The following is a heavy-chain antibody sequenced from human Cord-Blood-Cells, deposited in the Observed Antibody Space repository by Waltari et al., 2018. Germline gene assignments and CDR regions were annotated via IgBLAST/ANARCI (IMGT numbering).Heavy chain of an antibody. Sequence: QVQLQQWGAGLLKPSETLSLTCAVYGGSFSGYYWSWIRQPPGKGLEGIGELNHSGSTHYNPSLKGRVTISVDTSKNQFSLKLSSVTAADTAVYYCARRAFYYYDSSGYYYWGQGTLVTVSS. V-gene: IGHV4-34*01. CDR1: GGSFSGYY. D-gene: IGHD3-22*01. CDR2: LNHSGST. J-gene: IGHJ4*02. CDR3: ARRAFYYYDSSGYYY.